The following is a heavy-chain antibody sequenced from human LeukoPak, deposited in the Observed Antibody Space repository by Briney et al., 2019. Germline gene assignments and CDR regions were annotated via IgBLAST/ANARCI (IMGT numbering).Heavy chain of an antibody. Sequence: PSQTLSLTCTVSGGSISSGSYYWSWIRQPAGKGLEWIGRIYTSGSTNYNPSLKSRVTISVDTSKNQFSLKLSSVTAADTAVYYCARVPLYYYDSSRDYWGQGTLVTVSS. V-gene: IGHV4-61*02. CDR1: GGSISSGSYY. CDR3: ARVPLYYYDSSRDY. CDR2: IYTSGST. J-gene: IGHJ4*02. D-gene: IGHD3-22*01.